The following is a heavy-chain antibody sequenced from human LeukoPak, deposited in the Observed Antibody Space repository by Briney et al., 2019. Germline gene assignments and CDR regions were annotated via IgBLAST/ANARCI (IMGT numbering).Heavy chain of an antibody. J-gene: IGHJ6*04. CDR2: IKSKTDGGTT. V-gene: IGHV3-15*01. D-gene: IGHD2-2*01. Sequence: PGGSLRLSCAASGFTFSNAWMSWVRQAPGKGLEWVGRIKSKTDGGTTDYAAPVKGRFTISRDDSKNTLYLQMNSLKTEDTAVYYCTTDAPWIVVVPAAMDVWGKGTTVTVSS. CDR1: GFTFSNAW. CDR3: TTDAPWIVVVPAAMDV.